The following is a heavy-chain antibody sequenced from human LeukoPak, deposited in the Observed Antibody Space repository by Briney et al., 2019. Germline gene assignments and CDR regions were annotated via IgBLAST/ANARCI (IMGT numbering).Heavy chain of an antibody. J-gene: IGHJ4*02. V-gene: IGHV1-69*05. CDR1: GGTFISYA. Sequence: ASVKVSCKASGGTFISYAISWVRQAPGQGLEWMGVIIPIFGTANYAQKFQGRVTITTDESTSTAYMELSSLRSEDTAVYYCARDRGIAAAVDLFDYWGQGTLVTVSS. CDR2: IIPIFGTA. D-gene: IGHD6-13*01. CDR3: ARDRGIAAAVDLFDY.